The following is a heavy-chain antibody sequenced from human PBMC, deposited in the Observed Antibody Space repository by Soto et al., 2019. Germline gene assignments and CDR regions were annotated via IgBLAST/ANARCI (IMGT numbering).Heavy chain of an antibody. J-gene: IGHJ6*03. V-gene: IGHV4-59*08. CDR1: GGSISSYY. Sequence: SETLSLTCTVSGGSISSYYWSWIRQPPGKGLEWIGYIYYSGNTNYNPSLKSRVTISVDTSKNQFSLKLSSVTAADTAVYYCARLPPPRVNWISGGYYYYMDVWGKGTTVTVSS. CDR3: ARLPPPRVNWISGGYYYYMDV. CDR2: IYYSGNT. D-gene: IGHD1-1*01.